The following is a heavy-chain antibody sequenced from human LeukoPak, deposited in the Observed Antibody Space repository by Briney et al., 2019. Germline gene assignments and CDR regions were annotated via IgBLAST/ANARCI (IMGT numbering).Heavy chain of an antibody. D-gene: IGHD3-22*01. J-gene: IGHJ4*02. Sequence: GESLKISCKGSGYSFTNYWIGWVRQMPGEGLEWMGIISPGDSDTRYSPSFQGQVTISADKSISTAYLQWSSLKASDTAMYYCARRRRPYYDSSGPRQLDYWGQGALVTVSS. CDR1: GYSFTNYW. CDR2: ISPGDSDT. V-gene: IGHV5-51*01. CDR3: ARRRRPYYDSSGPRQLDY.